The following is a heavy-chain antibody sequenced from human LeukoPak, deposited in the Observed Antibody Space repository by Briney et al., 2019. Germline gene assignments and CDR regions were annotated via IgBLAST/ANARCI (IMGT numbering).Heavy chain of an antibody. D-gene: IGHD3-16*01. Sequence: ASVKVSCKSSVYTFTSYGISWVRQAPGQGLEWMGWISAYNGNTNYAQKLQGRVTMTTDTSTSTAYMELRSLRSDDTAVYYCARDGARNYYYYYMDVWGKGTTVTVSS. CDR1: VYTFTSYG. V-gene: IGHV1-18*01. J-gene: IGHJ6*03. CDR3: ARDGARNYYYYYMDV. CDR2: ISAYNGNT.